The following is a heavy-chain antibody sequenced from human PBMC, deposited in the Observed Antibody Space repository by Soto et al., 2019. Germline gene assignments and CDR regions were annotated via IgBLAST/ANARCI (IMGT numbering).Heavy chain of an antibody. CDR1: GGSISSSSYY. J-gene: IGHJ4*02. V-gene: IGHV4-39*01. CDR2: IFYSGTT. Sequence: PSETLSLTCTVSGGSISSSSYYWGWIRQPPGKGLEWIESIFYSGTTYYNPSLKNRVTISADTSKNQFSLKLSSATAADTAVYYCTRRPQNRPFDYWGRGILVPVSS. CDR3: TRRPQNRPFDY.